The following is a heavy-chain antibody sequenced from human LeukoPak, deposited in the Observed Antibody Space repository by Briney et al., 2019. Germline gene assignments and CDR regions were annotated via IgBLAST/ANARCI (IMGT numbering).Heavy chain of an antibody. CDR2: ISAYNGNT. Sequence: ASVKVSCKASGYTFTSYGISWVRQAPGQGLEWMGWISAYNGNTNYAQKLQGRVTMTTDTSTSTAYMELRSLRSDDTAVYYCARRDEYDSSTPFDYWGQGTLVTVSS. CDR1: GYTFTSYG. V-gene: IGHV1-18*01. CDR3: ARRDEYDSSTPFDY. J-gene: IGHJ4*02. D-gene: IGHD3-22*01.